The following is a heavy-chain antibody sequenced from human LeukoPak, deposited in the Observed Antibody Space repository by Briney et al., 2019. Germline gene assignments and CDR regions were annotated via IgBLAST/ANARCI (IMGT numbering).Heavy chain of an antibody. CDR1: GYTFTDYY. Sequence: GASVKVSCKASGYTFTDYYIRWVRQAPGQGLEWMGGIIPIFGTANYAQKFQGRVTITTDESTSTAYMELSSLRSEDTAVYYCARAERVVVVPAARPQYMDVWGKGTTVTVSS. D-gene: IGHD2-2*02. V-gene: IGHV1-69*05. CDR2: IIPIFGTA. CDR3: ARAERVVVVPAARPQYMDV. J-gene: IGHJ6*03.